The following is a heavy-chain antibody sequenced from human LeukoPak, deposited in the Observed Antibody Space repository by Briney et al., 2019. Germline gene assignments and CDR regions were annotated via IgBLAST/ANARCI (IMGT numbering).Heavy chain of an antibody. V-gene: IGHV3-7*01. D-gene: IGHD4-17*01. CDR3: AGNLPYGDSSDY. CDR1: GFTFSTYW. CDR2: INQDGSEK. Sequence: QSGGSLRLSCAASGFTFSTYWMTWVRQAPGKGLEWVANINQDGSEKYYVDSVKGRFTISRDNAKNSLYLQMNSLRAEDTAVYYCAGNLPYGDSSDYWGQGTLVTVSS. J-gene: IGHJ4*02.